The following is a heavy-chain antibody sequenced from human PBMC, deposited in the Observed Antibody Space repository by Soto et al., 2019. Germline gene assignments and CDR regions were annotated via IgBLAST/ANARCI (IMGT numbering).Heavy chain of an antibody. Sequence: SETLSLTCTVSGGSISSSSYCWGWIRQPPGKGLEWIGSIYYSGSTYYNPSLKSRVTISVDTSKNQFSLKLSSVTAADTAVYYCARRVTGIRYFDWSSYYYGMDVWGQGTTVTVSS. CDR3: ARRVTGIRYFDWSSYYYGMDV. D-gene: IGHD3-9*01. V-gene: IGHV4-39*01. J-gene: IGHJ6*02. CDR2: IYYSGST. CDR1: GGSISSSSYC.